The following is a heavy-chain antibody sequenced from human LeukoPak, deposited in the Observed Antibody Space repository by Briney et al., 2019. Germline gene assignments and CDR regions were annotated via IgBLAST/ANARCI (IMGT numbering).Heavy chain of an antibody. CDR1: GFTFTNYG. Sequence: ASVKVSCKASGFTFTNYGISWVRQAPGQGLDWMGWISAHNGNTNYAQRFQGRVTMTTDTSTSTAYMELSSLRSEDTAVYYCATPDSSGYYSLEGNRFDYWGQGTLVTVSS. D-gene: IGHD3-22*01. V-gene: IGHV1-18*01. CDR3: ATPDSSGYYSLEGNRFDY. CDR2: ISAHNGNT. J-gene: IGHJ4*02.